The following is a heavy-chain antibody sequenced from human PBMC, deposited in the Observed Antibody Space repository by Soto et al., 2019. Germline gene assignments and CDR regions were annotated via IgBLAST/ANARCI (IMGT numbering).Heavy chain of an antibody. V-gene: IGHV5-10-1*01. Sequence: PGESLKISCKGSGYSFTSYWISWVRQMPGKGLEWMGRIDPSDSYTNYSPSFQGHVTISADKSISTAYLQWSSLKASDTAMYYCASNPGNYYYYYGMDVWGRGTTVTVSS. D-gene: IGHD3-10*01. J-gene: IGHJ6*02. CDR3: ASNPGNYYYYYGMDV. CDR1: GYSFTSYW. CDR2: IDPSDSYT.